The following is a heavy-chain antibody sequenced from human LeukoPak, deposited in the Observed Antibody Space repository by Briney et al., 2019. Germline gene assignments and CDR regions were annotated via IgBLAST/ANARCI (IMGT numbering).Heavy chain of an antibody. CDR1: GGSTSSNTFS. D-gene: IGHD5-18*01. V-gene: IGHV4-39*01. CDR2: VYYNGNT. J-gene: IGHJ4*02. Sequence: PSETLSLTCTVSGGSTSSNTFSWGWIRQPPGKGLEWIGAVYYNGNTYYSSSLKSRVTISVDTSKNQFSLKLNSVTAADTAVYFCARVKKVDTSLDYWGQGTLVTVSS. CDR3: ARVKKVDTSLDY.